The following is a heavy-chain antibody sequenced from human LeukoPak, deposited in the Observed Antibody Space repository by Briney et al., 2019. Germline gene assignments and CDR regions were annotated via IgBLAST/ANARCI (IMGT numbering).Heavy chain of an antibody. V-gene: IGHV3-53*01. Sequence: GGSLRLSCAASGFTVSSNYMSWVRQAPGKGLEWVSVIYSGGSTYYADSVKGRFTISRDNSRNTLYLQMNSLRAEGTAVYYCASGSGSYRTPYYYMDVWGTGTTVTVSS. CDR1: GFTVSSNY. J-gene: IGHJ6*03. CDR3: ASGSGSYRTPYYYMDV. D-gene: IGHD3-10*01. CDR2: IYSGGST.